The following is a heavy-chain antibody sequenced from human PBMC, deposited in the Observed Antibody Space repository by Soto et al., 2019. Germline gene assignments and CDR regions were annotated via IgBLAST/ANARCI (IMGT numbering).Heavy chain of an antibody. V-gene: IGHV1-69*01. CDR1: GGTFSSYA. CDR2: IIPIFGTA. Sequence: QVQLVQSGAAVKKPGSSVKVSCKASGGTFSSYAISWVRQAPGQGLEWMGGIIPIFGTANYAQKFQGRVTITADESTSTAYMELSSLRSEDTDVYYCASVDYGDGTGSWSNDYWGQGTLVTVSS. CDR3: ASVDYGDGTGSWSNDY. D-gene: IGHD4-17*01. J-gene: IGHJ4*02.